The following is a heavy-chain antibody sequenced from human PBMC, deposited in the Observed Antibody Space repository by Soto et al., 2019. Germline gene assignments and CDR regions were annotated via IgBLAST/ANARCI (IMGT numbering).Heavy chain of an antibody. V-gene: IGHV1-58*02. Sequence: ASVKVSCKASGFDFGSFGIQFLRQTRGRGLEWIGWIVVASGRTNYARQFQGRVAFSRDMSSTTAYMDLYDLKSDDTAVYFCSADHPHTTIGWPVWGQGTTVTVSS. CDR3: SADHPHTTIGWPV. J-gene: IGHJ6*02. D-gene: IGHD1-1*01. CDR1: GFDFGSFG. CDR2: IVVASGRT.